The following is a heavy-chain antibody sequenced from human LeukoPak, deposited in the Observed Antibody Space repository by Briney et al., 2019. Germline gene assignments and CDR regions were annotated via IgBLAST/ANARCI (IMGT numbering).Heavy chain of an antibody. CDR1: GYTFTSYD. D-gene: IGHD2-21*01. J-gene: IGHJ4*02. CDR2: MNPNSGNT. CDR3: ARGVIAADFDY. Sequence: ASVKVSCKASGYTFTSYDINWVRQATGQGLEWMGRMNPNSGNTGYVQKFQGRVTMTRNTSRSTAYMELSNLRSEDTAVYYCARGVIAADFDYWGQGTLVTVSS. V-gene: IGHV1-8*01.